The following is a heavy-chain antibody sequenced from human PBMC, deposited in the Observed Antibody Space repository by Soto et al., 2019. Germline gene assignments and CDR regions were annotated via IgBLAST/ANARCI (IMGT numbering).Heavy chain of an antibody. CDR3: ARGWFDP. CDR1: GGSFSCYY. Sequence: SETLSLTCAVYGGSFSCYYWSWIRQPPGKGLEWIGEINHSGSTNYNPSLKSRVTISVDTSKNQFSLKLSSVTAADTAVYYCARGWFDPWGQGTLVTVSS. V-gene: IGHV4-34*01. J-gene: IGHJ5*02. CDR2: INHSGST.